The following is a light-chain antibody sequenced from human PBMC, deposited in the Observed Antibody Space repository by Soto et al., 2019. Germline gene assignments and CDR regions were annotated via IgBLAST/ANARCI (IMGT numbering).Light chain of an antibody. J-gene: IGLJ1*01. CDR3: CSYAGSSTFV. V-gene: IGLV2-23*03. CDR1: SSDVGSYNL. CDR2: EGN. Sequence: QSALTQPASVSGSPGQSIIISCTGTSSDVGSYNLVSWYQEYAGKAPKLMIYEGNKRPSGVSNRFSGSKSGNTASLTISGLQAEDEADYYCCSYAGSSTFVFGTGTKVTVL.